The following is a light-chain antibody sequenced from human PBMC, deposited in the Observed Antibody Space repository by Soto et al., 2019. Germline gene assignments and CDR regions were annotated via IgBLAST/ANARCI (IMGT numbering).Light chain of an antibody. CDR2: LNS. CDR3: MQALQTPLT. J-gene: IGKJ5*01. Sequence: DIVMTQSPLSLPVTPGEPASISCKSSQSLLHTNGYNYLDWYLQQPGQSPKLLISLNSNRASGVPDRCSGSGSGTDFTLKISRVETEDVGVYYCMQALQTPLTLGQGTRLEIK. V-gene: IGKV2-28*01. CDR1: QSLLHTNGYNY.